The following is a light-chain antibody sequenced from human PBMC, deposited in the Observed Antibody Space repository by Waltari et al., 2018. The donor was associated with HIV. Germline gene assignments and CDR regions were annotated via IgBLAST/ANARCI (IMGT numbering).Light chain of an antibody. V-gene: IGLV2-14*01. CDR1: NSDLGGSNY. CDR3: SSFITTTTHVV. Sequence: QSALTQPASVSGSLGQSVPTSCTGANSDLGGSNYVSWYQQHPGKAPKLIIHEVSNRPSGVSDRFSGSKSVNTASLTISGLQAEDESDYYCSSFITTTTHVVFGGGTRLTVL. CDR2: EVS. J-gene: IGLJ2*01.